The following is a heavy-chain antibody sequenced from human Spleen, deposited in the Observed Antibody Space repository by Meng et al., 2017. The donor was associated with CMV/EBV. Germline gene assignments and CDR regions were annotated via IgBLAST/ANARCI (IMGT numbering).Heavy chain of an antibody. CDR1: GYSFTSYW. CDR3: ARRITIFGVVQSGYYLDY. V-gene: IGHV5-51*01. D-gene: IGHD3-3*01. CDR2: IYPGDSDT. J-gene: IGHJ4*02. Sequence: GGSLRLSXKGSGYSFTSYWIGWVRQMPGKGLEWMGIIYPGDSDTRYSPSFQGQVTISADKSINTAYLQWSSLNASDTAMYYCARRITIFGVVQSGYYLDYWGQGTLVTVSS.